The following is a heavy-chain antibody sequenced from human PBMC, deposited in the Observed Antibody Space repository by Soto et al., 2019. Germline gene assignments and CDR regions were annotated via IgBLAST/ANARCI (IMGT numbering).Heavy chain of an antibody. CDR2: IIPIFGTA. V-gene: IGHV1-69*01. J-gene: IGHJ4*02. D-gene: IGHD3-22*01. CDR3: ARDKGSSGNRAARWNYFAY. CDR1: GGTFSSYA. Sequence: QVQLVQSGAEVKKPGSSVKVSCKASGGTFSSYAISWVRQAPGQGLEWMGGIIPIFGTANYAQKFQGRVTITADESTSTAYMERSSLRSEDTAVYYCARDKGSSGNRAARWNYFAYWGQGTLGTVA.